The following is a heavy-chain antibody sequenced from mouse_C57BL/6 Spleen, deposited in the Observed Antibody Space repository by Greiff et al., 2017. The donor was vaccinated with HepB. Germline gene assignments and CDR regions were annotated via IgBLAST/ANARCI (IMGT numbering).Heavy chain of an antibody. CDR3: ARDRDDYGSSRRWYFDV. CDR2: ISDGGSYT. CDR1: GFTFSSYA. J-gene: IGHJ1*03. D-gene: IGHD1-1*01. Sequence: VKVVESGGGLVKPGGSLKLSCAASGFTFSSYAMSWVRQTPEKRLEWVATISDGGSYTYYPDNVKGRFTISRDNAKNNLYLQMSHLKSEDTAMYYCARDRDDYGSSRRWYFDVWGTGTTVTVSS. V-gene: IGHV5-4*01.